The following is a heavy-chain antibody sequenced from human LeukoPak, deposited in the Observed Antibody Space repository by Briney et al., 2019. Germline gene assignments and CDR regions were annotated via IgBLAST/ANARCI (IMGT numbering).Heavy chain of an antibody. CDR1: GYTFTSYA. J-gene: IGHJ4*02. Sequence: ASVKVSCKASGYTFTSYAMHWVRQAPGQRLEWMGWINAGNGNTKYSQKFQGRVTITRDTSASTAYMELSSLRSEDTAVYYCARAIDYGGNTCFDYWGQGTLVTVSS. CDR2: INAGNGNT. D-gene: IGHD4-23*01. V-gene: IGHV1-3*01. CDR3: ARAIDYGGNTCFDY.